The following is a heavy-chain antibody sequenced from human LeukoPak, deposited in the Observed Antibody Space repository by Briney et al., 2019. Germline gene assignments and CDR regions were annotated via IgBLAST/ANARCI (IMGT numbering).Heavy chain of an antibody. CDR2: IYSSGST. Sequence: SETLSLTCSVSGASISSGSNYWGWIRQPPGKTLEWIGSIYSSGSTYYNPSLKSRVIIIIDTPKNHFSLTLSSVTAADTAVYYCAREIRGYCSGGSCYSFDYWGQGTLVTVSS. CDR1: GASISSGSNY. D-gene: IGHD2-15*01. V-gene: IGHV4-39*07. CDR3: AREIRGYCSGGSCYSFDY. J-gene: IGHJ4*02.